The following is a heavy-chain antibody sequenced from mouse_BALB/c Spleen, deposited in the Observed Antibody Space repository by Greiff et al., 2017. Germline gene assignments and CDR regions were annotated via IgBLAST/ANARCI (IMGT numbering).Heavy chain of an antibody. CDR2: INPYNDGT. Sequence: VQLQQSGPELVKPGASVKMSCKASGYTFTSYVMHWVKQKPGQGLEWIGYINPYNDGTKYNEKFKGKATLTSDKSSSTAYMELSSLTSEDSAVYYCAREGFSAWFAYWGQGTLVTVSA. V-gene: IGHV1-14*01. CDR1: GYTFTSYV. CDR3: AREGFSAWFAY. J-gene: IGHJ3*01.